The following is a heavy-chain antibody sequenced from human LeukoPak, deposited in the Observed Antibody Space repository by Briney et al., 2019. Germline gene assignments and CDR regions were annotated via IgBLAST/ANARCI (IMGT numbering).Heavy chain of an antibody. CDR1: GDSVSTNSAA. D-gene: IGHD5-12*01. V-gene: IGHV6-1*01. J-gene: IGHJ4*02. Sequence: SQTLSLTCAISGDSVSTNSAAWNWIRQSPSRGLGWLGRTYYRSKWYNDYAISVESRITINPDTSKNQFSLQLNSVTPEDTAVYYCARVVARQLIFDYWGQGTLVTVSS. CDR2: TYYRSKWYN. CDR3: ARVVARQLIFDY.